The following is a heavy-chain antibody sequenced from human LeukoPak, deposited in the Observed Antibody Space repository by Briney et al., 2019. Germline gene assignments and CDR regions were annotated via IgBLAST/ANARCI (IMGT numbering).Heavy chain of an antibody. CDR1: GLAFSSYG. CDR3: AKGDSSSWSAFEI. V-gene: IGHV3-30*02. D-gene: IGHD6-13*01. J-gene: IGHJ3*02. CDR2: MRYDETKK. Sequence: GGSLRLSCAASGLAFSSYGMHWVRQAPGKGREWVAFMRYDETKKYYADSVKGRFTISRDNSKNTLYLQMNSLRAEDTAVFYCAKGDSSSWSAFEIWGQGTMVTVSS.